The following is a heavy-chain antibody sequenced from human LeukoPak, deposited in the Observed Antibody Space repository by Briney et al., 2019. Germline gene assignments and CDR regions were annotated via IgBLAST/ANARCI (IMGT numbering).Heavy chain of an antibody. V-gene: IGHV1-18*01. Sequence: ASVKVSCKAFGYTFTSYSLNWVRQAPGQGLEWMGWISTYNGNTNYAEKLQGRVTMTTDTSTSTAYMELRNLRSDDTAVYYCAKDRWRDGSSSFDNWGQGTLVTVSS. J-gene: IGHJ4*02. CDR1: GYTFTSYS. CDR2: ISTYNGNT. D-gene: IGHD6-6*01. CDR3: AKDRWRDGSSSFDN.